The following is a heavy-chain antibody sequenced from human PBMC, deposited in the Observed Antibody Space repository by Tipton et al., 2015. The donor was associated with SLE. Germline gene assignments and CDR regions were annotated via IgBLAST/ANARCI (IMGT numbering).Heavy chain of an antibody. CDR2: IYDSGSP. CDR1: GDSISSYY. D-gene: IGHD4-17*01. J-gene: IGHJ3*02. V-gene: IGHV4-59*01. Sequence: TLSLTCSVSGDSISSYYWSWIRQPPGKGLEWIGNIYDSGSPNYNPSPKSRVTISVDTSKNQFSLKLRSVTAADTALYYCARDRDGDDRDVLDIWGQGTLVTVSS. CDR3: ARDRDGDDRDVLDI.